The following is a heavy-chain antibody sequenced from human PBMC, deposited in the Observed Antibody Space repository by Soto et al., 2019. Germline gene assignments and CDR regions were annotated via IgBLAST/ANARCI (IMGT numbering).Heavy chain of an antibody. CDR3: ARIPVDTSMIYWLDP. Sequence: SETLSLTCSVSVGSVSGGDYYWSWIRQPPGKGLEWIGYIYYSGNTNYNPSLKSRVIISVDTSKNLFSLKLTSVTAADTAVYYCARIPVDTSMIYWLDPWGQGTLVTVSS. CDR2: IYYSGNT. J-gene: IGHJ5*02. D-gene: IGHD5-18*01. CDR1: VGSVSGGDYY. V-gene: IGHV4-61*08.